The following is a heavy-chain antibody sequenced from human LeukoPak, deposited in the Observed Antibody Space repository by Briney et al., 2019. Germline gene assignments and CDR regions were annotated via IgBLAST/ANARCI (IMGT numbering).Heavy chain of an antibody. CDR2: ISNSGST. CDR3: GRDALVAYLSSYYMDV. V-gene: IGHV4-59*11. CDR1: GGPINSHY. Sequence: PSETLSLICTVSGGPINSHYWTWIRQSPVKGLEWIGDISNSGSTSYNPSLKSRVTISIDTSKNQFSLKLSSVTAADTAVYYCGRDALVAYLSSYYMDVWGKGSTVTVSS. D-gene: IGHD2-15*01. J-gene: IGHJ6*03.